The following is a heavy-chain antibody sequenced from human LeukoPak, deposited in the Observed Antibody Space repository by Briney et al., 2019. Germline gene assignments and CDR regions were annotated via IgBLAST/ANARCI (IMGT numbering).Heavy chain of an antibody. J-gene: IGHJ4*02. Sequence: GGSLRLSCAASGFTFSSYAMSWVRQAPGKGLEWVSAISGSGGSTYYADSVKGRFTISRDNSKNTLYLQMNSLRAEDTALYYCARDTVGVTDYWGQGTLVTVSS. V-gene: IGHV3-23*01. CDR1: GFTFSSYA. CDR3: ARDTVGVTDY. D-gene: IGHD1-26*01. CDR2: ISGSGGST.